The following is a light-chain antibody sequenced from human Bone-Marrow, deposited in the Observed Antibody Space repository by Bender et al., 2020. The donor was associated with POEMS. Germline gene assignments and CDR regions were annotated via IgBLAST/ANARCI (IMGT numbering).Light chain of an antibody. Sequence: QSVVTQPPSLSEAPRQRVTISCSGSSSNIGNHGVNWYQQLPGEAPKLLIYYDDLLTPGVSDRFSASKSGTSASLAISELQSGDEAVYYCAAWGDIVNGPVFGGGTSLTVL. J-gene: IGLJ3*02. V-gene: IGLV1-36*01. CDR1: SSNIGNHG. CDR2: YDD. CDR3: AAWGDIVNGPV.